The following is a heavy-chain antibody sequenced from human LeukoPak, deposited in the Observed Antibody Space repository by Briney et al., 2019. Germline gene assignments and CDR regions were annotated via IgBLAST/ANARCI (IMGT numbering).Heavy chain of an antibody. J-gene: IGHJ4*02. Sequence: ASVKVSCTASGYTFTGYYMHWVRQAPGQGLEWMGWINPNSGGTNYAQKFQGRVTMTRDTSISTAYMELSRLRSDDTAVYYCARSARAYCGGDCYPTIDYWGQGTLVTVSS. CDR2: INPNSGGT. CDR1: GYTFTGYY. V-gene: IGHV1-2*02. D-gene: IGHD2-21*02. CDR3: ARSARAYCGGDCYPTIDY.